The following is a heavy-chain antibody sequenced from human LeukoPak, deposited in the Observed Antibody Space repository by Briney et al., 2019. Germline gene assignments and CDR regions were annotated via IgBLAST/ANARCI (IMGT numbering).Heavy chain of an antibody. CDR2: IFYTGSS. CDR1: GGSITSYY. J-gene: IGHJ5*02. CDR3: ARAGAWQIDP. Sequence: KPSETLSLTCIVSGGSITSYYWSWIRQPPGKGLEWIGYIFYTGSSNYNPSLKSRVTISLDRSKNQFSLRLTSVTAADTAVYYCARAGAWQIDPWGQGTLVTVSS. D-gene: IGHD3-10*01. V-gene: IGHV4-59*01.